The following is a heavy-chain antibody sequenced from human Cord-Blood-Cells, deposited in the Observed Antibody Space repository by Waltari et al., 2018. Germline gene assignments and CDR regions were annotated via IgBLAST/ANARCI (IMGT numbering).Heavy chain of an antibody. Sequence: EGQLLESGGGLVRPGGFLRLCCVASGFTFSSYAINWVRQAPGKGLEWVSAIRGSGGSTYYADSVKGRFTISRDNSKNTLYLQMTSLRAEDTDVYYCAKDGSGYDFDYWGQGTLVTVSS. CDR2: IRGSGGST. J-gene: IGHJ4*02. CDR1: GFTFSSYA. V-gene: IGHV3-23*01. D-gene: IGHD5-12*01. CDR3: AKDGSGYDFDY.